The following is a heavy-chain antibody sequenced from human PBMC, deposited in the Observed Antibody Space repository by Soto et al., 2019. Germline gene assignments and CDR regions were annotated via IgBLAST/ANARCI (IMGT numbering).Heavy chain of an antibody. J-gene: IGHJ6*02. Sequence: SETLSLTCTVPGGSISSSLYYWGWIRQPPGKGLEWIGSIYYIGSTYYNPSLKSRVTISVDTSKNQFSLKLSSVTAADTAVYYCAGGSGSHYYYYGMDVWGEGPTITF. CDR3: AGGSGSHYYYYGMDV. V-gene: IGHV4-39*01. CDR2: IYYIGST. CDR1: GGSISSSLYY. D-gene: IGHD1-26*01.